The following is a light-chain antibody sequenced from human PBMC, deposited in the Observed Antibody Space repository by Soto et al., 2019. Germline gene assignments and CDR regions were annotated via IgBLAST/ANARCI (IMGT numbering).Light chain of an antibody. Sequence: EIVMAQFPATLSVSPGERATLSCRASLSFSNNIAWYQQKPGQAPRLLISRASTRATGVPVRFSGGGSGTEFTLTISSLQSEDCAVYYCQQYNNWPLTFGEGTKVEIK. CDR2: RAS. CDR1: LSFSNN. J-gene: IGKJ1*01. CDR3: QQYNNWPLT. V-gene: IGKV3-15*01.